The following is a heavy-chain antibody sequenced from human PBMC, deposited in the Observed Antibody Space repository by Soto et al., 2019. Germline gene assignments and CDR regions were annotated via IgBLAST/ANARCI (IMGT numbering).Heavy chain of an antibody. CDR2: GIPIFGTA. CDR1: GCTFSGYG. Sequence: SVKVAWKAAGCTFSGYGISWGRQAPGQRREGRGGGIPIFGTANYAQTFQGRVTITADESTSTAYMQMSSLRYEDPAVYYCATVLNYYGSGSYSYHFEYRGQGPLVNVCS. J-gene: IGHJ4*02. V-gene: IGHV1-69*13. D-gene: IGHD3-10*01. CDR3: ATVLNYYGSGSYSYHFEY.